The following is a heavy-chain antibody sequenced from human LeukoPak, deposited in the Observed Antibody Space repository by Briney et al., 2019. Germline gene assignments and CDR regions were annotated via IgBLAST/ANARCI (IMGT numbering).Heavy chain of an antibody. CDR1: GYTFTSYH. D-gene: IGHD6-6*01. CDR3: ARSSSSAPPVGY. Sequence: ASVKVSCKASGYTFTSYHMHWVRQAPGQGLEWMGIINPSGGSTSYAQKFQGRVTMTRDMSTSTVYMELSSLRSEDTAVYYCARSSSSAPPVGYWGQGTLVTVSS. J-gene: IGHJ4*02. V-gene: IGHV1-46*01. CDR2: INPSGGST.